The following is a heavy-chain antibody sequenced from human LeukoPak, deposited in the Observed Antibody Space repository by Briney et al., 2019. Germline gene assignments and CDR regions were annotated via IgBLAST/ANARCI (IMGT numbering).Heavy chain of an antibody. CDR3: ARGDGSGSQMEDYYYMDV. V-gene: IGHV4-39*07. D-gene: IGHD3-10*01. Sequence: SETLSLTCTVSGGSISSSSYYWGWIRQPPGKGLEWIGSIYYSGSTYYNPSLKSRVTISVDTSKNQFSLKLSSVTAADTAVYYCARGDGSGSQMEDYYYMDVWGKGTTVTVSS. CDR2: IYYSGST. CDR1: GGSISSSSYY. J-gene: IGHJ6*03.